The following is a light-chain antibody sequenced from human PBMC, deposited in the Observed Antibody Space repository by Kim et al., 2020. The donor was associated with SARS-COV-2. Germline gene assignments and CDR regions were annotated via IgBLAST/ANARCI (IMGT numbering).Light chain of an antibody. CDR2: YDS. V-gene: IGLV3-21*04. CDR1: NNGSKS. CDR3: QVWDSSSDHWV. Sequence: APGKQARITCGGNNNGSKSVHWYQQKPGQAPVLVIYYDSDRPSGIPERCSGSNSGNTATLTISRVEAGDEADYYCQVWDSSSDHWVFGGGTQLTVL. J-gene: IGLJ3*02.